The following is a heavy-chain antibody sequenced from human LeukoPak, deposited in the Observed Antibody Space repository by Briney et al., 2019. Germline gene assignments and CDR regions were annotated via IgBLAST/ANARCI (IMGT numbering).Heavy chain of an antibody. CDR2: MNQDGSVQ. Sequence: GGSLRLSCAASGFTFSSHWMTWVRQAPGKGLEWVANMNQDGSVQYYVDSVKGRFTISRDNAKNSLYLQMNSLRAEDTALYYCAKGHSSGYSNWFDPWGQGTLVTVSS. CDR1: GFTFSSHW. D-gene: IGHD3-22*01. V-gene: IGHV3-7*03. J-gene: IGHJ5*02. CDR3: AKGHSSGYSNWFDP.